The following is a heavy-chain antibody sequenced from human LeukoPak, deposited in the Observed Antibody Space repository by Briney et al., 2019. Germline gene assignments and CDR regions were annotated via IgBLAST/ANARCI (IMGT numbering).Heavy chain of an antibody. CDR1: GFTFSSYA. CDR2: ISGSGGST. V-gene: IGHV3-23*01. J-gene: IGHJ3*02. CDR3: ATRIAVAGIRSAFDI. Sequence: GGSLRLSCAASGFTFSSYAMSWVRQAPGKGLEWVSAISGSGGSTYYADSVKGRFTIPRDNSKNTLYLQMNSLRAEDTAVYYCATRIAVAGIRSAFDIWGQGTMVTVSS. D-gene: IGHD6-19*01.